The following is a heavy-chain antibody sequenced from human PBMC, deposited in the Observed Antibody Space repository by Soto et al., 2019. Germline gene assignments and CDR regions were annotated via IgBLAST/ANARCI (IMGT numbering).Heavy chain of an antibody. J-gene: IGHJ5*02. Sequence: GGSLRLSCAASGFTFSSYSMNWVRQAPGKGLEWVSSISSSSSYIYYADSVKGRFTISRDNAKNSLYLQMNSLRAEDTAVYYCARSPVAGIVWFDPWGQGTLVTVSS. CDR1: GFTFSSYS. D-gene: IGHD6-19*01. CDR3: ARSPVAGIVWFDP. CDR2: ISSSSSYI. V-gene: IGHV3-21*01.